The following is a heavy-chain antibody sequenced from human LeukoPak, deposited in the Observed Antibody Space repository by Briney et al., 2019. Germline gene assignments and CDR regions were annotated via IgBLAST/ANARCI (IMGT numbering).Heavy chain of an antibody. V-gene: IGHV5-51*01. CDR3: ARRGDSDFRID. CDR2: IYPGDSDT. J-gene: IGHJ4*02. D-gene: IGHD2-21*02. CDR1: RHSFHSQW. Sequence: GESLKISCKAPRHSFHSQWIGWVRQMPGKGLQWIGIIYPGDSDTRYSPSFQGQVTISADTSISAAYLQWNSLEASDTAIYYCARRGDSDFRIDWGQGTLVTVSS.